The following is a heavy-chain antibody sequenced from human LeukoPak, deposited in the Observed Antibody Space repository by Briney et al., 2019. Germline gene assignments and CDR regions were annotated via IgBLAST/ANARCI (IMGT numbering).Heavy chain of an antibody. Sequence: PGGSLRLSCAASGFTFRDYDMTWIRQAPGKGLEWVSYISSSDRTIYKAESVKGRFTISRDNAKNSLYLQMNSLRAEDTAVYYCARAPTYGSGSSFDYWGQGTLVTVSS. J-gene: IGHJ4*02. CDR2: ISSSDRTI. D-gene: IGHD3-10*01. CDR3: ARAPTYGSGSSFDY. V-gene: IGHV3-11*01. CDR1: GFTFRDYD.